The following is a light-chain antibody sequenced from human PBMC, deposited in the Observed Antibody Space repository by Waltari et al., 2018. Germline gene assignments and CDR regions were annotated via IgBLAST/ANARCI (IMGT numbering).Light chain of an antibody. V-gene: IGKV3-11*01. J-gene: IGKJ2*01. CDR2: DAS. Sequence: EIVLTQSPATLSLSPGERATLPCRASQRFTYLAWYQHKPGQAPRLLIYDASNRATGIPARFSGSGSGTDFTLTISSLEPEDFAVYYCHQYDNWPHTFGQGTKLEIK. CDR3: HQYDNWPHT. CDR1: QRFTY.